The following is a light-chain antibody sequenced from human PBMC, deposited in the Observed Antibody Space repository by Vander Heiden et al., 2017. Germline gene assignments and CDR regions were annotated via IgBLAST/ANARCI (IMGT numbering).Light chain of an antibody. CDR3: MQALQTPPWT. CDR2: LGS. CDR1: QSLLHSNGYNY. Sequence: DMVMTQSPLSLPVTPGEPATTYCRSSQSLLHSNGYNYLDWYLQKPGQSPPLLIYLGSNRASGVPDRFSGSGSGTDFTLKISRVEAEDVGVYYCMQALQTPPWTFGQGTKVEIK. V-gene: IGKV2-28*01. J-gene: IGKJ1*01.